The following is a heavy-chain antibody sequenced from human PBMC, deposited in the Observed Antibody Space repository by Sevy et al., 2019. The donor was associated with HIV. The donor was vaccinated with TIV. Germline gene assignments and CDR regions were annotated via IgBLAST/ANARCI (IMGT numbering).Heavy chain of an antibody. Sequence: GGSLRLSCAASGFTFSSYGMHWVRQAPGKGLEWVAVISYDGSNKYYADSVKGRFTISRDNSKNRLYLQMNSLRAEDTAVYYCAKDPFKVVVAATLSLQNWYFDLWGRGTLVTVSS. V-gene: IGHV3-30*18. CDR1: GFTFSSYG. CDR3: AKDPFKVVVAATLSLQNWYFDL. D-gene: IGHD2-15*01. CDR2: ISYDGSNK. J-gene: IGHJ2*01.